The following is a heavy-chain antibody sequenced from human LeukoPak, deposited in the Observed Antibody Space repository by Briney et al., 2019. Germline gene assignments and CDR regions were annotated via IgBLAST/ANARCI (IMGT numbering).Heavy chain of an antibody. V-gene: IGHV3-23*01. CDR3: AKSTAPCSRGSCYSALES. CDR1: GFTFRSYV. CDR2: LNTDGAWI. J-gene: IGHJ4*02. Sequence: PGGSLRLSCAASGFTFRSYVMSWVRLAPGKGLEWVSGLNTDGAWIYYADSVKGRFTISRDNSENTLYLQMNSLRVEDTAIYYCAKSTAPCSRGSCYSALESRGQGTLVTVSS. D-gene: IGHD2-15*01.